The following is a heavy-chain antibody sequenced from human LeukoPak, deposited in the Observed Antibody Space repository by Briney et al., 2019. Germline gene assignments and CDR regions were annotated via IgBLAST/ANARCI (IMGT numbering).Heavy chain of an antibody. V-gene: IGHV1-46*01. CDR1: GYTFTSYY. J-gene: IGHJ4*02. CDR3: ARATIFGVVIFSLDY. D-gene: IGHD3-3*01. CDR2: INPSGGST. Sequence: ASVKVSCKASGYTFTSYYMHWVRQAPGQGLEWMEIINPSGGSTSYAQKFQGRVTMTRDTSTSTVYMELSSLRSEDTAVYYCARATIFGVVIFSLDYWGQGTLVTVSS.